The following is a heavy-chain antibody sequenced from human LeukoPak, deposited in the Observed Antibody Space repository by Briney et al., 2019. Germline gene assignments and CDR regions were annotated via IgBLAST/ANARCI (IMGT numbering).Heavy chain of an antibody. D-gene: IGHD2-15*01. CDR1: GGSISGYY. CDR2: IYYSGST. CDR3: AGRPPVGYCSGGSCYDY. J-gene: IGHJ4*02. Sequence: PSETLSLTCTVSGGSISGYYWSWIRQPPGKGLEWIAYIYYSGSTNYNPSLKSRVTISVDTSKNQCSLKLSSVTAADTAVYYCAGRPPVGYCSGGSCYDYWGQGTLVTVSS. V-gene: IGHV4-59*01.